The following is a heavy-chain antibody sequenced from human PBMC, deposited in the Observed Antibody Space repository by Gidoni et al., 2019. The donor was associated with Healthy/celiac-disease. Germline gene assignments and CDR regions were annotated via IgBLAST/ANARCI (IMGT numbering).Heavy chain of an antibody. J-gene: IGHJ4*02. CDR1: GGTFSSYA. V-gene: IGHV1-69*01. Sequence: QVQLVPSGAEVKKPGSPVKVSCKASGGTFSSYAIRWVRQAPGQGLEWMGGIIPIFGTANYAQKFQGRVTITADESTSTAYMELSSLRSEDTAVYYCARPPQGYYYGSGSYYYFDYWGQGTLVTVSS. CDR3: ARPPQGYYYGSGSYYYFDY. D-gene: IGHD3-10*01. CDR2: IIPIFGTA.